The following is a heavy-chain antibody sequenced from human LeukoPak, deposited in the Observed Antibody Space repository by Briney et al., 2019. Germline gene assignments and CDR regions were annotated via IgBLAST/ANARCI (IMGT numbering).Heavy chain of an antibody. CDR3: ARVGYCSSASCKTPGGFDY. D-gene: IGHD2-2*01. Sequence: GGSLRLSCAASGFTFSSYSLNWVRQAPGKGLEWVSSISYVSSYIYYSGSVKGRFTISRDNAKNSLYLQMNNLRAEDTAVYYCARVGYCSSASCKTPGGFDYWGQGTLVTVSS. CDR2: ISYVSSYI. J-gene: IGHJ4*02. V-gene: IGHV3-21*01. CDR1: GFTFSSYS.